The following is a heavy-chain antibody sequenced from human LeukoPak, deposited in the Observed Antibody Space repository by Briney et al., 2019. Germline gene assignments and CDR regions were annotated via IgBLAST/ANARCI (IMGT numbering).Heavy chain of an antibody. Sequence: SETLSLTCTVSGGSISSGGYYWSWIRQHPGKGLEWIGYIYYSGSTYYNPSLKSRVTISVDTSKNQFSPKLSSVTAADTAVYYCARGDGYNLRSWGQGTLVTVSS. V-gene: IGHV4-31*03. CDR1: GGSISSGGYY. CDR2: IYYSGST. D-gene: IGHD5-24*01. CDR3: ARGDGYNLRS. J-gene: IGHJ5*02.